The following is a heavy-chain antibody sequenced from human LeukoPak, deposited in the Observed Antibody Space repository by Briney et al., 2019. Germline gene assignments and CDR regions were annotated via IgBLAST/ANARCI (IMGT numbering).Heavy chain of an antibody. Sequence: ASVKVSCKASGFTFTGYYIHWVRQAPGQGLEWMGWINPNSGGTNYAQKFQGRVTMTWGTSISTAYMELSGLRSDDMAVYYCARRKRIDMDVWGKGTTVTVSS. CDR3: ARRKRIDMDV. CDR2: INPNSGGT. V-gene: IGHV1-2*02. D-gene: IGHD2/OR15-2a*01. CDR1: GFTFTGYY. J-gene: IGHJ6*03.